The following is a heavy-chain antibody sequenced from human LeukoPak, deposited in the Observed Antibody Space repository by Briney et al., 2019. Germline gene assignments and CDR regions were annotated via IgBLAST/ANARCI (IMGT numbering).Heavy chain of an antibody. V-gene: IGHV4-59*12. CDR3: ARGNYDYFDS. J-gene: IGHJ4*02. Sequence: PSETLSLTCTVSGGSISSYYWSWIRQPPGKGLEWIGYIYYSGSTNYNPSLKSRVTISVDTSKNQFSLKLSSVTAADTAVYFCARGNYDYFDSWGQGTLVTVSS. CDR1: GGSISSYY. D-gene: IGHD1-7*01. CDR2: IYYSGST.